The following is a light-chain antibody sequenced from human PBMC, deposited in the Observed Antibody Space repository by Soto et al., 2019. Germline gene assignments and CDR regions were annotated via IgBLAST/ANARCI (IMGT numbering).Light chain of an antibody. J-gene: IGKJ4*01. V-gene: IGKV3-15*01. Sequence: EIVMTQSPATLSVSPGERATLSCRASQSVSTNLAWYQQKPGQAPRLLIFAAAARATGVPARFSGSGSGTEFTLTISSLEPEDFAVYYCQQRRNWPPLTFGGGTKVEIK. CDR2: AAA. CDR3: QQRRNWPPLT. CDR1: QSVSTN.